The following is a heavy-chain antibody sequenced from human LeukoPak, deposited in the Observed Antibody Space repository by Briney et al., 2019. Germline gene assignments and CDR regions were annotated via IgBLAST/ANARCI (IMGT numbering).Heavy chain of an antibody. Sequence: PGGSLRLSCEASTFNFGLYVMTWARQAPGKGLEWVSAISGSGGSTYYADSVKGRFTISRDNSKNTLYLQMNSLRAEDTAVYYCAKGAGYSSGWYGYMDVWGKGTTVTVSS. CDR1: TFNFGLYV. D-gene: IGHD6-19*01. CDR2: ISGSGGST. J-gene: IGHJ6*03. CDR3: AKGAGYSSGWYGYMDV. V-gene: IGHV3-23*01.